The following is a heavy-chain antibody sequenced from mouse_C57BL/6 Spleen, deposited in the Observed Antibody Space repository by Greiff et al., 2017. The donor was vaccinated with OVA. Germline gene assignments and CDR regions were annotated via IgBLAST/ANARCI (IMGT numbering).Heavy chain of an antibody. CDR2: IYPGDGDT. Sequence: VKLMESGAELVKPGASVKISCKASGYAFSRYWMNWVKQRPGKGLEWIGQIYPGDGDTNYNGKFKGKATLTADKSSSTAYMQLSSLTSEDSAVYFCASPSSYTPSWFAYWGQGTLVTVSA. J-gene: IGHJ3*01. CDR1: GYAFSRYW. CDR3: ASPSSYTPSWFAY. D-gene: IGHD6-1*01. V-gene: IGHV1-80*01.